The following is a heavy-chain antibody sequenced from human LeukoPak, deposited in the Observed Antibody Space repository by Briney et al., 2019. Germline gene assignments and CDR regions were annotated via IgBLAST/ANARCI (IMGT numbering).Heavy chain of an antibody. CDR1: NGSFSGHY. Sequence: PETLSLTCAVHNGSFSGHYWTWVRQPPGKGLEWIGEINQRGTMNYNPSLRRRVNISLDRTNNQFSLKLTSVTAEDTAVYCCAKGGTECSSRWPFVYWGQGGPVAVAS. D-gene: IGHD6-13*01. CDR2: INQRGTM. CDR3: AKGGTECSSRWPFVY. V-gene: IGHV4-34*01. J-gene: IGHJ4*02.